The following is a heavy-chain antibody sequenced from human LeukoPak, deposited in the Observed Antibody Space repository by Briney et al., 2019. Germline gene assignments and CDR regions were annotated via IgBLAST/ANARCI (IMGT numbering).Heavy chain of an antibody. V-gene: IGHV3-21*01. CDR2: ISSSSNYI. D-gene: IGHD3-3*01. CDR3: AREHETITIFGVVTPWYNWFDP. Sequence: GGSLRLSCAACGFTFSSYSMNWARQAPGKGLEWVSSISSSSNYIYYADSVKGRFTISRDNAKNSLYLQMNSLRAEDTAVYYCAREHETITIFGVVTPWYNWFDPWGQGTLVTVSS. CDR1: GFTFSSYS. J-gene: IGHJ5*02.